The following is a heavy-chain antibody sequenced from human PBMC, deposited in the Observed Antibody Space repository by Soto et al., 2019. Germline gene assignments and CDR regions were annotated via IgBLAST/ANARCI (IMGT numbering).Heavy chain of an antibody. J-gene: IGHJ6*03. V-gene: IGHV3-30*18. CDR1: GFTFSSYG. CDR2: ISYDGSNK. D-gene: IGHD5-18*01. CDR3: AKDGEWDTAMAPYYYYMDV. Sequence: GGSLRLSCAASGFTFSSYGMHWVRQAPGKGLEWVAVISYDGSNKYYADSVKGRFTISRDNSKNTLYLQMNSLRAEDTAVYYCAKDGEWDTAMAPYYYYMDVWGKGTTVTVSS.